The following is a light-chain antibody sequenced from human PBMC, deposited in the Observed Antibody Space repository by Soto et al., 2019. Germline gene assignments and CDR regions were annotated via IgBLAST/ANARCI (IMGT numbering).Light chain of an antibody. CDR2: DAS. CDR3: QQRSNWL. V-gene: IGKV3-11*01. CDR1: QSVSNY. Sequence: ENVLTQSPATPSLSPGERATLSCRASQSVSNYVDWYQQKPGQAPRLLIYDASNRATGIPARFSGSGSGTDFTLTISSLEPEDFAVYYCQQRSNWLFGPGTKVDIK. J-gene: IGKJ3*01.